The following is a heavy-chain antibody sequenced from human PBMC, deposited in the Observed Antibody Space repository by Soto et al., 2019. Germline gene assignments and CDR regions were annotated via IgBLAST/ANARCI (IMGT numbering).Heavy chain of an antibody. D-gene: IGHD5-18*01. Sequence: ETLSLTCAVYGGSFSGYYWSWIRQPPGKGLEWIGEINHSGSTNYNPSLKSRVTISVDTSKNQFSLKLSSVTAADTAVYYCARGGYSYGMDVWGQGTTVTVSS. CDR2: INHSGST. J-gene: IGHJ6*02. CDR1: GGSFSGYY. V-gene: IGHV4-34*01. CDR3: ARGGYSYGMDV.